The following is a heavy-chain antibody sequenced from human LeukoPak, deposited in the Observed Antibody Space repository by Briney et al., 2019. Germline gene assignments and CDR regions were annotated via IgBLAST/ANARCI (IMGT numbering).Heavy chain of an antibody. J-gene: IGHJ4*02. V-gene: IGHV3-43D*03. CDR2: ISWDGGST. CDR3: AKGGGRDGYNPVGY. CDR1: GFTFDDYA. Sequence: PGGSLRLSCAASGFTFDDYAMHWVRQAPGRGLEGVSLISWDGGSTYYADSVKGRFTISRDNSKNSLYLQMNSLRAEDTALYSCAKGGGRDGYNPVGYWGQGTLVTVSS. D-gene: IGHD5-24*01.